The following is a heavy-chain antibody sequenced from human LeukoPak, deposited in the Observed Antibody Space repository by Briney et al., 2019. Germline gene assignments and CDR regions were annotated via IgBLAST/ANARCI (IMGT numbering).Heavy chain of an antibody. CDR1: GFTFGDYA. CDR3: TRRAVQQWLVRLGID. Sequence: GGSLRLSCTASGFTFGDYAMSWVRQAPGKGLEWVGFIRSKAYGGTTEYAASVKGRFTISRDDSKSIAYLQMSSLKTEDTAVYYCTRRAVQQWLVRLGIDWGQGTLVTVSS. D-gene: IGHD6-19*01. J-gene: IGHJ4*02. V-gene: IGHV3-49*04. CDR2: IRSKAYGGTT.